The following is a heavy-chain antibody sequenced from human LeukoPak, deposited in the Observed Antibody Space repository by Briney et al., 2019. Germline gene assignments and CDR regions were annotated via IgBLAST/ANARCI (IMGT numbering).Heavy chain of an antibody. V-gene: IGHV3-23*01. D-gene: IGHD6-13*01. CDR3: AKQSAGSAAWYSLHYDF. Sequence: GGSLRLSCAASGFTLSSYAMTWVRQAPGRGREWVSRVDGGGGGTYYADSVKGRFTISRDNSKDTLYLQMNGLRAEDTAVYFCAKQSAGSAAWYSLHYDFWGQGTLVTVSS. CDR1: GFTLSSYA. J-gene: IGHJ4*02. CDR2: VDGGGGGT.